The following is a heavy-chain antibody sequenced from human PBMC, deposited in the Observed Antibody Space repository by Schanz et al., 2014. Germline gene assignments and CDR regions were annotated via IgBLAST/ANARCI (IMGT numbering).Heavy chain of an antibody. V-gene: IGHV3-7*01. Sequence: EVQLVESGGGLVQPGGSLRLSCAASGFTFSTYWMSWVRQAPGKGLEWVANIKQDESERSYVGSVKGRFNISRDNAKNSLYLQMNSLRAEDQAVYYCARDNGGYYPFDSWGQGTLVTVSS. CDR2: IKQDESER. J-gene: IGHJ4*02. CDR3: ARDNGGYYPFDS. CDR1: GFTFSTYW. D-gene: IGHD3-3*01.